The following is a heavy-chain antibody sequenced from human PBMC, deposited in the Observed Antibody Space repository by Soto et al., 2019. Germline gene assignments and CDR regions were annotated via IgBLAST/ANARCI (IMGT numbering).Heavy chain of an antibody. D-gene: IGHD3-10*01. Sequence: GGSLRLSCAASGFTFSSYGMHWVRQAPGKGLEWVAVIWYDGSNKYYADSVKGRFTISRDNSKNTLYLQMNSLRAEDTAVYYCARVRRLWFGELLWPRIDYWSQGTLVTVSS. CDR2: IWYDGSNK. V-gene: IGHV3-33*01. J-gene: IGHJ4*02. CDR3: ARVRRLWFGELLWPRIDY. CDR1: GFTFSSYG.